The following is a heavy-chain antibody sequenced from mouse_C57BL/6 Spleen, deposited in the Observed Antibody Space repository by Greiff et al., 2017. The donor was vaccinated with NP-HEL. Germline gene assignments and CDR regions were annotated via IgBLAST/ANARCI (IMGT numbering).Heavy chain of an antibody. J-gene: IGHJ3*01. CDR1: GYAFSSSW. D-gene: IGHD2-4*01. Sequence: VQLQQSGPELVKPGASVKISCKASGYAFSSSWMNWVKQRPGKGLEWIGRIYPGDGDTNYNGKFKGKATLTADKSSSKAYMQLSSLTSEDSAVYFCAREDYDYAWFAYWGQGTLVTVSA. CDR3: AREDYDYAWFAY. CDR2: IYPGDGDT. V-gene: IGHV1-82*01.